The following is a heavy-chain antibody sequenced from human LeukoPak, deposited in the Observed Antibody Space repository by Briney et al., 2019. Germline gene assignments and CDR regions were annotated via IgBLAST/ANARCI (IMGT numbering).Heavy chain of an antibody. CDR2: IYHSGST. CDR3: VRLRWELLAPYFDH. D-gene: IGHD2-15*01. CDR1: TDSTNTYY. Sequence: PSETLSLTCSVSTDSTNTYYWSWIRQSPGKGLEWIGHIYHSGSTDYNPSFKSRVTVSIDMSKKEFSLQLTSVTVADTAMYYCVRLRWELLAPYFDHWGQGAFVIVSS. J-gene: IGHJ4*02. V-gene: IGHV4-59*01.